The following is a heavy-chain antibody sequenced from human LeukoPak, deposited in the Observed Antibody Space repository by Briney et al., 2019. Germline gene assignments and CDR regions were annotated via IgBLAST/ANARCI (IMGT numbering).Heavy chain of an antibody. J-gene: IGHJ5*02. CDR1: GGSISSSSYY. Sequence: SETLSLTCTVSGGSISSSSYYWGWIRQPPGKGLEWIGSIYHSGSTYYNPSLKSQVTISVDTSKNQFSLKLTSVTAADTAVYYCARGYSSSWYLNWFDPWGQGTLVTVSS. CDR3: ARGYSSSWYLNWFDP. CDR2: IYHSGST. D-gene: IGHD6-13*01. V-gene: IGHV4-39*07.